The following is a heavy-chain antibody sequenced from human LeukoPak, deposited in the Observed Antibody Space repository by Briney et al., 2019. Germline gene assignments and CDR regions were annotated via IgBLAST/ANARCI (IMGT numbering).Heavy chain of an antibody. Sequence: GGSLRLSCAASGFTFSDYTMNWVRQAPGKGLEWVSYISSSSSTIYYADSVKGRFTISRDNAKNSLYLQMNSLRAEDTAVYYCARGTIIEMATISHWGQGTLVTVSS. CDR1: GFTFSDYT. D-gene: IGHD5-24*01. V-gene: IGHV3-48*01. CDR2: ISSSSSTI. J-gene: IGHJ4*02. CDR3: ARGTIIEMATISH.